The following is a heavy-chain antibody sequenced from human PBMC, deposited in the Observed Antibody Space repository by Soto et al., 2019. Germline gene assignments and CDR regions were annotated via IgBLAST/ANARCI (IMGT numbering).Heavy chain of an antibody. V-gene: IGHV3-11*01. Sequence: PGGSLRLSCAASGFTFSDYYMSWIRQAPGKGLEWVSYISSSGSTIYYADSVKGRFTISRDNAKNSLYLQMNSLRAEDTAVYYCARGEYYYDSSGYRGRRAKDYYYYGMDVWGQGTTVTVSS. J-gene: IGHJ6*02. CDR1: GFTFSDYY. CDR2: ISSSGSTI. D-gene: IGHD3-22*01. CDR3: ARGEYYYDSSGYRGRRAKDYYYYGMDV.